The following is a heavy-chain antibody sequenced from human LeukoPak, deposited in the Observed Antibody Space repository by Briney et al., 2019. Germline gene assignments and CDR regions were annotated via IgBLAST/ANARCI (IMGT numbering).Heavy chain of an antibody. V-gene: IGHV1-69*04. J-gene: IGHJ5*02. Sequence: SVKVSCKASGGTFSSYAISWVRQAPGQGLEWMGRIIPILGIANYAQKFQGGVTITADKSTSTAYMELSSLRSEDTAVYYCARDKGGSRKIVVVPAARFDPWGQGTLVTVSS. CDR1: GGTFSSYA. D-gene: IGHD2-2*01. CDR3: ARDKGGSRKIVVVPAARFDP. CDR2: IIPILGIA.